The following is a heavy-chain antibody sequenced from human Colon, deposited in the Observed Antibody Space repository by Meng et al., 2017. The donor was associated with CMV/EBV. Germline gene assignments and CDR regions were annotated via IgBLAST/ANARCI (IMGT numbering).Heavy chain of an antibody. J-gene: IGHJ4*02. CDR3: ASSLSTAFDY. Sequence: GSLRLSCSVSGDSIRIYSWNWIRQSPGKGLEWLGYIYHHGITNYNPSLRSRVTMSIDTSKKQFSLKLSSVTAADTAIYYCASSLSTAFDYWGQGMLVTVSS. V-gene: IGHV4-59*01. CDR1: GDSIRIYS. CDR2: IYHHGIT. D-gene: IGHD2-21*02.